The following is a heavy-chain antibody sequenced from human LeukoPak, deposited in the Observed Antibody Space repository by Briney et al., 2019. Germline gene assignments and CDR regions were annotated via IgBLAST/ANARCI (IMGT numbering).Heavy chain of an antibody. CDR1: GGSISSGGYY. CDR3: ARYGPLRAARLTHFDY. CDR2: IYYSGST. Sequence: PSETLSLTCTVSGGSISSGGYYWSWIRQHPGKGLEWIGYIYYSGSTYYNPSLKSRVTISVDTSKNQFPLKLSSVTAADTAVYYCARYGPLRAARLTHFDYWGQGTLVTVSS. V-gene: IGHV4-31*03. D-gene: IGHD6-6*01. J-gene: IGHJ4*02.